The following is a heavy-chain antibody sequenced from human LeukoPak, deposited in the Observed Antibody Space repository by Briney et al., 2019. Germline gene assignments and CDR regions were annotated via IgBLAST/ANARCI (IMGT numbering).Heavy chain of an antibody. V-gene: IGHV7-4-1*02. CDR3: AREGLYCGGDCYSFEFDY. J-gene: IGHJ4*02. Sequence: ASVKVSCKASGGTFSSYAISWVRQAPGQGLEWMGWINTNTGNPTYAQGFTGRFVFSLDTSVSTAYLQISSLKAEDTAVYYCAREGLYCGGDCYSFEFDYWGQGTLVTVSS. CDR1: GGTFSSYA. D-gene: IGHD2-21*02. CDR2: INTNTGNP.